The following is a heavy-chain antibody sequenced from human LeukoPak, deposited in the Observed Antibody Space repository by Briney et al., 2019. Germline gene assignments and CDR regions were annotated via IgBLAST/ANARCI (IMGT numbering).Heavy chain of an antibody. CDR1: GYSISSGYY. J-gene: IGHJ4*02. CDR2: IYHSGST. D-gene: IGHD3-10*01. CDR3: ARGLYYYGSGSYYTK. Sequence: SETLSLTCTVSGYSISSGYYWGWIRQPPGKGLEWIGSIYHSGSTNYNPSLKSRVTISIDTSKKQFSLKLSSVTAADTAVYYCARGLYYYGSGSYYTKWGQGTLVTVSS. V-gene: IGHV4-38-2*02.